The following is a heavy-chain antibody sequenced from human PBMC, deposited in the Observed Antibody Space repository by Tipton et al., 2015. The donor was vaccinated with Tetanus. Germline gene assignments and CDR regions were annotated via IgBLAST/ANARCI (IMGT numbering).Heavy chain of an antibody. V-gene: IGHV3-48*02. D-gene: IGHD3-3*01. CDR3: ARESDFGVVILLHWYFDL. Sequence: SLRLSCAASGFTFSSYSMNWVRQAPGKGLEWVSYISSSSSTIYYADSVKGRFTISRDNAKNPLYLQMNSLRDEDTAVYYCARESDFGVVILLHWYFDLWGRGTLVTVSS. CDR2: ISSSSSTI. CDR1: GFTFSSYS. J-gene: IGHJ2*01.